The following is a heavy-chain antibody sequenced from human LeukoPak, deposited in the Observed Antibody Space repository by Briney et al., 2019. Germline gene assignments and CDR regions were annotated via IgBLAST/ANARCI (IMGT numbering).Heavy chain of an antibody. CDR3: ARDENYGSGQPAD. CDR2: ISAYNGNT. D-gene: IGHD3-10*01. CDR1: GYTFTSYG. J-gene: IGHJ4*02. V-gene: IGHV1-18*01. Sequence: ASVKVSCKASGYTFTSYGISGVRQAPGQEREGMGWISAYNGNTNYAQRLQGRVTMTPDTSTSTAYMELRSLRSHDTAVYYCARDENYGSGQPADWGQGTLVT.